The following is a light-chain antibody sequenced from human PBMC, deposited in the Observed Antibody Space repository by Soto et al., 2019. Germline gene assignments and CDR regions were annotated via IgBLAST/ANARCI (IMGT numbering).Light chain of an antibody. V-gene: IGKV3-15*01. CDR3: QQYNSWLWT. J-gene: IGKJ1*01. Sequence: EVVMTQSPDTLSVSPGEGATLSCRVSQSIRSNLAWYQQRPGQAPRLLMYGASTRADGIPARFTGSGSGTEFTLTISSLQSEDFAVYYCQQYNSWLWTFGQGTKVDI. CDR1: QSIRSN. CDR2: GAS.